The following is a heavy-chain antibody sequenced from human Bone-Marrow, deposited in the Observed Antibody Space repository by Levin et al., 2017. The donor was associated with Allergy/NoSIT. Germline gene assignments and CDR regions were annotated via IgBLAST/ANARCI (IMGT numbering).Heavy chain of an antibody. J-gene: IGHJ3*02. CDR1: GFTFSNAW. D-gene: IGHD3-3*01. CDR3: TTDPSGYPNDAFDI. Sequence: PGGSLRLSCAASGFTFSNAWMSWVRQAPGKGLEWVGRIKSKTDGGTTDYAAPVKGRFTISRDDSKNTLYLQMNSLKTEDTAVYYCTTDPSGYPNDAFDIWGQGTMVTVSS. CDR2: IKSKTDGGTT. V-gene: IGHV3-15*01.